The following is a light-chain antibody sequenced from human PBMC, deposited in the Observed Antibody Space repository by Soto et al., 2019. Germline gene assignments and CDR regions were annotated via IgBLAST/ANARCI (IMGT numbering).Light chain of an antibody. V-gene: IGKV1-33*01. Sequence: DIQMTQSPSSLSASIGDRVTITCQASQNIAKYLNWYQQKPGKAPKVLIYDASTLETGVPSRFSGSGSATHFTFTISSLQPEEFATYYFQQYGDLPLTFGGGTKVEI. J-gene: IGKJ4*01. CDR3: QQYGDLPLT. CDR2: DAS. CDR1: QNIAKY.